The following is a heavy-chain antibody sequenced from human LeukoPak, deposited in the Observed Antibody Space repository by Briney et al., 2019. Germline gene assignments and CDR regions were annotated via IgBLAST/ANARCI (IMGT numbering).Heavy chain of an antibody. CDR1: GVSISSYY. CDR3: ARARAPYSSSWQYYFDY. V-gene: IGHV4-59*01. Sequence: PSETLSLTSTVSGVSISSYYWRWIRQPPGKGLEWIGYIYYSGSTNYNPSLKSRVTISVDTSKNQFSLKLSSVTAADTAVYYCARARAPYSSSWQYYFDYWGQGTLVTVSS. J-gene: IGHJ4*02. D-gene: IGHD6-13*01. CDR2: IYYSGST.